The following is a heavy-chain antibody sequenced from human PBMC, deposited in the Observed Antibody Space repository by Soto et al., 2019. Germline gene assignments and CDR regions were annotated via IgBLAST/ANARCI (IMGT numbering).Heavy chain of an antibody. CDR3: AKGLTTYSRDYYYGMDV. CDR1: GFTFSSYG. J-gene: IGHJ6*02. D-gene: IGHD4-4*01. CDR2: ISYDGSNK. Sequence: GGSLRLSCASSGFTFSSYGMHWVRQAPGKGLEWVAVISYDGSNKYYADSVKGRFTISRGNSKNTLYLQMNSLRAEDTAVYYCAKGLTTYSRDYYYGMDVWGQGTTVTVSS. V-gene: IGHV3-30*18.